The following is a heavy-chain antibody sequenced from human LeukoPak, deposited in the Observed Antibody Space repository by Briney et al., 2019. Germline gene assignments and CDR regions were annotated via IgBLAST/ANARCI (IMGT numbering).Heavy chain of an antibody. D-gene: IGHD3-22*01. CDR2: ISGSGGTT. CDR3: AKEFWDYYDSSGYPEN. V-gene: IGHV3-23*01. Sequence: GGSLRLSCAASGFTFSSYSMSWVRQAPGKGLEWVSAISGSGGTTYYADSVKGRFTISRDNSKKTLYLQMNSLRAEDTAVYYCAKEFWDYYDSSGYPENWGQGTLVTVSS. J-gene: IGHJ4*02. CDR1: GFTFSSYS.